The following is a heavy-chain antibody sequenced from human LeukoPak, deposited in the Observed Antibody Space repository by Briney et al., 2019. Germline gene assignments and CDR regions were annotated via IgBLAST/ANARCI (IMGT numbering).Heavy chain of an antibody. CDR2: ISYDGSNK. V-gene: IGHV3-30-3*01. D-gene: IGHD2-2*01. J-gene: IGHJ4*02. Sequence: GRSLRLSCAASGFTFSSYAMHWVRQAPGKGLEWVGVISYDGSNKYYADSVKGRFTISRDNSKNTLYLQMNSLRAEDTAVYYCARGYDEDYWGQGTLVTVSS. CDR1: GFTFSSYA. CDR3: ARGYDEDY.